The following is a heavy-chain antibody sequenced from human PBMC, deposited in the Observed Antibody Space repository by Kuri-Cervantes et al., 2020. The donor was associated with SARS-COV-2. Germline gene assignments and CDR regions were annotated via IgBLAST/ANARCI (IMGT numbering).Heavy chain of an antibody. CDR1: GFTFSSYW. D-gene: IGHD2-2*01. Sequence: GGSLRLSCAASGFTFSSYWMSWVRQAPGKGLEWVANIKQDGSEKYYVDSVKGRFTISRDNAKNSLYLQMNSLRAEDTAVYYCARFKGHHKIQLLGVVVVPAASFDYWGQGTLVTVS. J-gene: IGHJ4*02. CDR2: IKQDGSEK. V-gene: IGHV3-7*03. CDR3: ARFKGHHKIQLLGVVVVPAASFDY.